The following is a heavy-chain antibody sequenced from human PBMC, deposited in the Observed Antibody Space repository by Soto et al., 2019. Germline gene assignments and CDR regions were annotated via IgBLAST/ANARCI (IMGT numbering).Heavy chain of an antibody. V-gene: IGHV3-30*18. J-gene: IGHJ4*02. D-gene: IGHD2-21*02. CDR3: AKVYLGLLFTPSFDY. CDR1: GFTFSSYG. CDR2: ISYDGSKK. Sequence: PGGSLRLSCAASGFTFSSYGMHWVRQAPGKGLEWVAVISYDGSKKYYADSVKGRFTISRDNAKNTLYLQMNSLRAEDTAVYYCAKVYLGLLFTPSFDYWGQGTLVTVSS.